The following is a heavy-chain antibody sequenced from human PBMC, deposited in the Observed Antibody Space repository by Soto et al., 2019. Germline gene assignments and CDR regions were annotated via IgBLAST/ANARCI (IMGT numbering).Heavy chain of an antibody. CDR1: GFSLSNARMG. Sequence: GSGPTLVNPTETLTLTCTVSGFSLSNARMGVSWIRQPPGKALEWLAHIFSNDEKSYSTSLKSRLTISKDTSKSQVVLTMTNMDPVDTATYYCARIIRYSSSWYPSYYYYYGMDVWGQGITVTVSS. CDR3: ARIIRYSSSWYPSYYYYYGMDV. D-gene: IGHD6-13*01. J-gene: IGHJ6*02. CDR2: IFSNDEK. V-gene: IGHV2-26*01.